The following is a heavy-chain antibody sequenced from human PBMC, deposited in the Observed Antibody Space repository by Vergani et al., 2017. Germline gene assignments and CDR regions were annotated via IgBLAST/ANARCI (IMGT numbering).Heavy chain of an antibody. V-gene: IGHV4-39*07. CDR2: IYYSGST. D-gene: IGHD3-3*01. CDR1: GGSISSSSYY. CDR3: ARELRFLSVSYFDY. Sequence: QLQLQESGPGLVKPSETLSLTCTVSGGSISSSSYYWGWIRQPPGKGLEWIGSIYYSGSTYYNPSLKSRVTISVDTSKNQFSLKLSSVTAADTAVYYCARELRFLSVSYFDYWGQGTLVTVSS. J-gene: IGHJ4*02.